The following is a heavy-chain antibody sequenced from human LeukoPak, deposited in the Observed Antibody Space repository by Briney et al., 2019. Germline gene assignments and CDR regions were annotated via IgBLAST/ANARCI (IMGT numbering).Heavy chain of an antibody. V-gene: IGHV4-39*01. CDR3: ARPGPMVRGAFDY. CDR1: GGSVSSTSYY. J-gene: IGHJ4*02. Sequence: PSETLSLTCTASGGSVSSTSYYWGWIRQPPGKGLEWIGSIYYSESTYYNPSLKSRVTISVDTSKNQFSLKLSSVTAADTAVYYCARPGPMVRGAFDYWGQGTLVTVSS. D-gene: IGHD3-10*01. CDR2: IYYSEST.